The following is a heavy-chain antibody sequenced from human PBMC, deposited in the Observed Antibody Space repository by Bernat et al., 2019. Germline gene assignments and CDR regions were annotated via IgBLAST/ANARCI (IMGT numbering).Heavy chain of an antibody. CDR3: ARQEGGGVNTFDY. V-gene: IGHV4-39*01. J-gene: IGHJ4*02. CDR1: GGSISSSSYY. CDR2: IYYSGST. Sequence: QLQLQESGPGLVKPSATLSLTCTVSGGSISSSSYYWGWIRQPPGKGLEGIGSIYYSGSTYYNPSLKSRVTISVDTSKNQFSLKLSSVTAADTAVYYCARQEGGGVNTFDYWGQGTLVTVSS. D-gene: IGHD4-17*01.